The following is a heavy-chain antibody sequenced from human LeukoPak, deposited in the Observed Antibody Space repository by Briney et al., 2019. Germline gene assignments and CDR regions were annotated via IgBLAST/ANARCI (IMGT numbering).Heavy chain of an antibody. CDR3: ASYYYDSSGYSGIDC. Sequence: SETLSLTCTVSGGSVSSGSYYWSWIRQPPGKGLEWIGYIYYSGSTNYNPSLKSRVTISVDTSKNQFSLKLSSVTAADTAVYYCASYYYDSSGYSGIDCWGQGTLVTVSS. CDR1: GGSVSSGSYY. CDR2: IYYSGST. D-gene: IGHD3-22*01. J-gene: IGHJ4*02. V-gene: IGHV4-61*01.